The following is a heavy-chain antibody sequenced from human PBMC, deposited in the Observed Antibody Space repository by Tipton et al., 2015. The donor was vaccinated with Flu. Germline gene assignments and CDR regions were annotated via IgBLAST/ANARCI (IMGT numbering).Heavy chain of an antibody. CDR2: IKQDGSEK. V-gene: IGHV3-7*01. CDR1: GFTFSSYW. D-gene: IGHD3-22*01. Sequence: SLRLSCAASGFTFSSYWMSWVRQAPGKGLEWVANIKQDGSEKYYVDSVKGRFTISRDNAKNSLYLQMNSLRAEDTAVYYCARDSYYYDSSGYYPFDYWGQGTLVTVSS. J-gene: IGHJ4*02. CDR3: ARDSYYYDSSGYYPFDY.